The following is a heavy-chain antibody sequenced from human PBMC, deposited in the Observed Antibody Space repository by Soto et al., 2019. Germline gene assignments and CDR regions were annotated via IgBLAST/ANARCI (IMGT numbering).Heavy chain of an antibody. CDR2: IYYRGSP. J-gene: IGHJ4*02. CDR3: AKDYESSGYKSRAGDYFDY. CDR1: GGSISSGGYY. Sequence: QVQLQESGPGLVKPSQTLSLTCTVSGGSISSGGYYWSWIRQHPGKGLEWIGYIYYRGSPYYNPSLKSRVTISVDASKNLITLKLSSVTAADTAVYYCAKDYESSGYKSRAGDYFDYWCQGTLVTVSS. D-gene: IGHD3-22*01. V-gene: IGHV4-31*03.